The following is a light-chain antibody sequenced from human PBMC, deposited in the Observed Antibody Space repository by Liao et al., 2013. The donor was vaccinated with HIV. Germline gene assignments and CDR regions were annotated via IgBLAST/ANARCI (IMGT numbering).Light chain of an antibody. CDR2: YDI. CDR3: QVWDSSSDHYV. Sequence: SYELTQPPSVSVAPGMTARITCGENNIGGKSVHWYQQKPGQAPVLVIYYDIDRPSGIPERFSGSTSGNTATLTISRVEAGDEADYYCQVWDSSSDHYVFGTGTKVSVL. J-gene: IGLJ1*01. CDR1: NIGGKS. V-gene: IGLV3-21*01.